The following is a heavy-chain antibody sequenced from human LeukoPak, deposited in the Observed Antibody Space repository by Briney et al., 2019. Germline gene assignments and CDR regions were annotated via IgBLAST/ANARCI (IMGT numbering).Heavy chain of an antibody. V-gene: IGHV4-4*02. CDR2: IYHSGST. CDR3: ARDRRGSGSYLSPFDY. D-gene: IGHD1-26*01. J-gene: IGHJ4*02. CDR1: GGSISSSNW. Sequence: SETLSLTCAVSGGSISSSNWWSWVRQPPGKGLEWIGEIYHSGSTSYNPSLKSRVTISVDKSKNQFSLKLSSVTAADTAVYYCARDRRGSGSYLSPFDYWGQGTLVTVSS.